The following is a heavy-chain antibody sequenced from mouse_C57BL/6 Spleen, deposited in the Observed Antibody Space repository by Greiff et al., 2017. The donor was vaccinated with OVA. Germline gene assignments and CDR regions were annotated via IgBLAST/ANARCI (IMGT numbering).Heavy chain of an antibody. Sequence: VQVVESGAELARPGASVKMSCKASGYTFTSYTMHWVKQRPGQGLEWIGYINPSSGYTKYNQKFKDKATLTADKSSSTAYMQLSSLTSEDSAVYYCARDELGLYAMDYWGQGTSVTVSS. CDR3: ARDELGLYAMDY. CDR1: GYTFTSYT. V-gene: IGHV1-4*01. CDR2: INPSSGYT. J-gene: IGHJ4*01. D-gene: IGHD4-1*01.